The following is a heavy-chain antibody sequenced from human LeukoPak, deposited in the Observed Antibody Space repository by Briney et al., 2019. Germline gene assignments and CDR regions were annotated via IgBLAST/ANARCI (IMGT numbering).Heavy chain of an antibody. V-gene: IGHV3-20*04. D-gene: IGHD3-3*01. CDR2: INANCGST. J-gene: IGHJ4*02. CDR1: GFTFDNYG. Sequence: GGSLRLSCAASGFTFDNYGMSWVRQVPGKGLEWVSSINANCGSTAYADSVRGRFTISRDNAKNSLYLQMNNLRAEDTAFYYCVRHDFWSGFKGGDYWGQGTLVTVSS. CDR3: VRHDFWSGFKGGDY.